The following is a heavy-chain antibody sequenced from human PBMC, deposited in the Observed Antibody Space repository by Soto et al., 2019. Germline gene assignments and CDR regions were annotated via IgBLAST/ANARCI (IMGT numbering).Heavy chain of an antibody. CDR2: TYYRSKWYN. J-gene: IGHJ6*02. CDR3: ARARPYCSGGSCYSPGDFYYYYYGTDV. CDR1: GDSVSSNSAA. V-gene: IGHV6-1*01. D-gene: IGHD2-15*01. Sequence: PSQTLSLTCVISGDSVSSNSAAWNWIRQSPSRGLEWLGRTYYRSKWYNDYAVSVKSRITINPDTSRNQFSLQLNSVTPEDTAVYYCARARPYCSGGSCYSPGDFYYYYYGTDVWGQGTTVTVSS.